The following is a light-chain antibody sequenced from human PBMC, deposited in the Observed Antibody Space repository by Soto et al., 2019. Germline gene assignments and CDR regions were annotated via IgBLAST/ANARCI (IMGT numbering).Light chain of an antibody. J-gene: IGLJ2*01. Sequence: QSALTQPASVSGSPGQSITISCTGTSSDVGGYNYVSWYQQHPGKAPKLMIYDVSNRPSGVSNRFSGSKSGNTASLTISGLLAEDEGDYYCSSYTISSTRRVVFGGGTKLTVL. CDR1: SSDVGGYNY. V-gene: IGLV2-14*01. CDR3: SSYTISSTRRVV. CDR2: DVS.